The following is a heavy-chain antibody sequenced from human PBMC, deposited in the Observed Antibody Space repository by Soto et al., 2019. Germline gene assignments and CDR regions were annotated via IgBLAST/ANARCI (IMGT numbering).Heavy chain of an antibody. CDR1: GGSISSYY. D-gene: IGHD3-3*02. CDR3: ARARHTFLGMDV. CDR2: IYYSGST. Sequence: SETLSLTCTVSGGSISSYYWSWIRQPPGKGLEWIGYIYYSGSTNYNPSLKSRVTISVDTSKNQFSLKLSSVTAADTAVYYCARARHTFLGMDVWGQGTTVTVSS. J-gene: IGHJ6*02. V-gene: IGHV4-59*01.